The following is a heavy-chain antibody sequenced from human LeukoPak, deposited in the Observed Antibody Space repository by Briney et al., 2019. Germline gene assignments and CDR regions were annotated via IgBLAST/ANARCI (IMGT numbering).Heavy chain of an antibody. CDR2: IWSDGTNT. V-gene: IGHV3-33*01. CDR3: ARDAQRGFDYSNSLKY. D-gene: IGHD4-11*01. J-gene: IGHJ4*02. CDR1: GFTFNHYG. Sequence: PGGSLRLSCAAAGFTFNHYGMHWVRQAPGKGLEWVAVIWSDGTNTYYADSVKGRFTISRVDYENTVYLQMNSLRPEDTGVYYCARDAQRGFDYSNSLKYWGQGTLVTVSS.